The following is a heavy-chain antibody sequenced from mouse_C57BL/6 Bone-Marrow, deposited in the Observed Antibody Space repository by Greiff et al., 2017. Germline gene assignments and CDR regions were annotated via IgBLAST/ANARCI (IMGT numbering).Heavy chain of an antibody. V-gene: IGHV14-4*01. CDR1: GFNIKDDY. J-gene: IGHJ4*01. D-gene: IGHD2-5*01. CDR3: TSSYSNYDAMDY. CDR2: IDPENGDT. Sequence: EVKLQESGAELVRPGASVKLSCTASGFNIKDDYMHWVKQRPEQGLEWIGWIDPENGDTEYASKFQGKATITADTSSNTAYLQLSSLTSEDTAVYYCTSSYSNYDAMDYWGQGTSVTVSS.